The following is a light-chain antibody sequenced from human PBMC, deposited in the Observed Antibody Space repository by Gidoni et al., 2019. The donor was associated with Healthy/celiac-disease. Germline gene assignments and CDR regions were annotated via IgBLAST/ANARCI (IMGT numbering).Light chain of an antibody. CDR2: KAS. J-gene: IGKJ4*01. V-gene: IGKV1-5*03. CDR1: QSISSW. Sequence: DIQMTQSPSTQSASVGDRVTITCRASQSISSWLAWYQQKPGKAPKLLIYKASSLESGVPSRFSGSGSGTEFTLTISSLQPDDFATYYCQQYNSYPLTFXGXTKVEIK. CDR3: QQYNSYPLT.